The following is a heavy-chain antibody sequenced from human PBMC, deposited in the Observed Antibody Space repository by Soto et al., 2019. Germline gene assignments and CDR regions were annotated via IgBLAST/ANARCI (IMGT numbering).Heavy chain of an antibody. CDR2: INAGNGNT. CDR3: ARDPGYSYGYN. J-gene: IGHJ4*02. V-gene: IGHV1-3*01. D-gene: IGHD5-18*01. CDR1: GYTFTSYA. Sequence: ASVKVSCKASGYTFTSYAMYWVRQAPGQRLEWMGWINAGNGNTKYSQKFQGRVTITRDTSASTAYMELSSLRSEDTAVYYCARDPGYSYGYNWGQGTLVTVSS.